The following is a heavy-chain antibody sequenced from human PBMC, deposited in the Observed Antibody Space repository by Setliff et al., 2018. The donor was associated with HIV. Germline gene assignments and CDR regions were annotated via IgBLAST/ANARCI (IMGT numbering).Heavy chain of an antibody. J-gene: IGHJ4*02. Sequence: LRLSCAATGFTFSSYVLHWVRQAPGKGLEWVAVMSTGGGIKICADSVKGRFTISRDNSRNTLFLQMNSLRAEDTAVYYCAKDLVTTTGPDYWGQGTLVTVSS. D-gene: IGHD1-1*01. V-gene: IGHV3-30*18. CDR1: GFTFSSYV. CDR3: AKDLVTTTGPDY. CDR2: MSTGGGIK.